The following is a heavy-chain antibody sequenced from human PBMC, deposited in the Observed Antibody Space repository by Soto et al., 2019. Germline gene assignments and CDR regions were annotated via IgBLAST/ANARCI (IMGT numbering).Heavy chain of an antibody. D-gene: IGHD1-26*01. CDR1: GFTFSSYG. J-gene: IGHJ6*02. CDR2: ISYDGSNK. CDR3: AKDQRMRELPYYYYYYGMDV. Sequence: QVQLVESGGGVVQPGRSLRLSCAASGFTFSSYGMHWVRQAPGKGLEWVAVISYDGSNKYYADSVKGRFTISRDNSKNTLYLQMNSLRAEDTAVYYCAKDQRMRELPYYYYYYGMDVWGQGTTVTVSS. V-gene: IGHV3-30*18.